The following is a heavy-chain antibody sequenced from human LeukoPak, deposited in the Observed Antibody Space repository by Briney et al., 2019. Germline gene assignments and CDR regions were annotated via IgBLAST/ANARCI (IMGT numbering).Heavy chain of an antibody. Sequence: ASVKVSCKASGGTFSSYAISWVRQAPGQGLEWMGGIIPIFGTANYAQKFQGRVTITADESTSTAYMELSSLRSEDTAVYYCARSDYDSMFWFDPWGQGTLVTVSS. J-gene: IGHJ5*02. D-gene: IGHD3-22*01. CDR2: IIPIFGTA. V-gene: IGHV1-69*01. CDR3: ARSDYDSMFWFDP. CDR1: GGTFSSYA.